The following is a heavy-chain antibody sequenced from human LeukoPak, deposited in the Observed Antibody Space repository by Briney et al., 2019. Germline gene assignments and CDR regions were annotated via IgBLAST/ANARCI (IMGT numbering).Heavy chain of an antibody. Sequence: SETLSLTCAVYGGSFSGYYWSRIRQPPGKGLEWIGEINHSGSTNYSPSLKSRVTISVDTSKNQFSLKLSSVTAADTAVYYCARGRNGYSSSWYALGYWGQGTLVTVSS. D-gene: IGHD6-13*01. V-gene: IGHV4-34*01. CDR3: ARGRNGYSSSWYALGY. CDR1: GGSFSGYY. J-gene: IGHJ4*02. CDR2: INHSGST.